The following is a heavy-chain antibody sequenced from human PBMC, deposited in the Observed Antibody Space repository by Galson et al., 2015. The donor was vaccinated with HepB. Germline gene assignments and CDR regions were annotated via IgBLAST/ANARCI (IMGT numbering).Heavy chain of an antibody. D-gene: IGHD2-8*01. CDR2: INQDGSEN. V-gene: IGHV3-7*03. J-gene: IGHJ5*02. CDR1: GFTFNTYW. Sequence: SLRLSCAASGFTFNTYWMTWVRQAPGKGLEWVANINQDGSENYYVDSVKGRFTISRDNAKNSLYLQMNSLRAEDTAIYYCARGHAIGDDPWGQGTLVTVSS. CDR3: ARGHAIGDDP.